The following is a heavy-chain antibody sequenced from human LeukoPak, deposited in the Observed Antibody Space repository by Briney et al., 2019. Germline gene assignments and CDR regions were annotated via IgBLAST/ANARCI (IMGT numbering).Heavy chain of an antibody. CDR2: ISHTGTT. D-gene: IGHD3-10*01. Sequence: SETLSLTCIVSGGSISSSSWNWIRQSPGKGLEWIGYISHTGTTSYKSSLKSRVTISVDTSKKQFSLKLSSVTAADTAVYYCARAYSYASGSRMDYWGQGTLVTVSS. CDR3: ARAYSYASGSRMDY. J-gene: IGHJ4*02. V-gene: IGHV4-59*08. CDR1: GGSISSSS.